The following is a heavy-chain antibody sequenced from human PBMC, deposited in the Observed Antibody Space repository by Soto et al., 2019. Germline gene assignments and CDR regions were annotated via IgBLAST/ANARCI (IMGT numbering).Heavy chain of an antibody. CDR3: ARRLRGELNYYYYYYMDV. D-gene: IGHD1-7*01. V-gene: IGHV4-59*08. Sequence: SETLSLTCTVSRGSISSYYWSWIRQPPGKGLEWIGYIYYSGSTNYNPSLKSRVTISVDTSKNQFSLKLSSVTAADTAVYYCARRLRGELNYYYYYYMDVWGKGTTVTVSS. CDR1: RGSISSYY. CDR2: IYYSGST. J-gene: IGHJ6*03.